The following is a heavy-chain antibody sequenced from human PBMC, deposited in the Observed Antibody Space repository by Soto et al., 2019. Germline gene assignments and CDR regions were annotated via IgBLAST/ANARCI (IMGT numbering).Heavy chain of an antibody. CDR1: GGSISSSSYY. CDR2: IYYSGST. V-gene: IGHV4-39*01. Sequence: QLQLQESGPGLVKPSETLSLTCTVSGGSISSSSYYWGWIRQPPGKGLEWIGSIYYSGSTYYNPSLKSRVTISVDTSKNQSSLKLSSVTAADTAVYYCATYDGVGDYGEIFDYWGQGTLVTVSS. J-gene: IGHJ4*02. D-gene: IGHD4-17*01. CDR3: ATYDGVGDYGEIFDY.